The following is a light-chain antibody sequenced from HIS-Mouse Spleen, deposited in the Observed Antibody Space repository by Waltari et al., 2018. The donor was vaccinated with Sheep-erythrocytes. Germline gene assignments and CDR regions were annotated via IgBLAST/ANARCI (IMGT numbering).Light chain of an antibody. CDR1: QSVSSSY. V-gene: IGKV3-20*01. CDR2: GAS. Sequence: EIVLTQPPGTLSLSPGERATLSGRASQSVSSSYLAWYQQKPGQAPRLLIYGASSRATGIPDRFSGSGSGTDFTLTISRLEPEDFAVYYCQQYGSSPLFTFGPGTKVDIK. CDR3: QQYGSSPLFT. J-gene: IGKJ3*01.